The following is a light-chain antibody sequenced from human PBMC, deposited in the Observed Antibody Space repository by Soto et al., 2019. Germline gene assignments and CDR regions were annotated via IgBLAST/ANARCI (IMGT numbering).Light chain of an antibody. CDR1: QSIGRN. Sequence: EIVMTQSPATLSVSPGERATLSCRASQSIGRNLAWYQHKPGQAPRLLIYGASTGTTDIPTRFSASGSGTELILTISSLQSEDFAFYYCQQYNNWPRSFGQGTKVEV. V-gene: IGKV3-15*01. J-gene: IGKJ1*01. CDR2: GAS. CDR3: QQYNNWPRS.